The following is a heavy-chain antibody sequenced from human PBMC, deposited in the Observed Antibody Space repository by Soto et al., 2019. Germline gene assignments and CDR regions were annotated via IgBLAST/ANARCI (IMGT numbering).Heavy chain of an antibody. V-gene: IGHV4-4*07. CDR3: ARDVDTAGGALFDY. Sequence: TSDAQSLTCAVSGGSMSRSSWSCIRQPAGKGLEWIGRIYTSGSTNYNPSLKSRVTMSVDTSKNQFSLKLSSVTAADTAVYYCARDVDTAGGALFDYWGQGTLVTVSS. J-gene: IGHJ4*02. CDR1: GGSMSRSS. D-gene: IGHD5-18*01. CDR2: IYTSGST.